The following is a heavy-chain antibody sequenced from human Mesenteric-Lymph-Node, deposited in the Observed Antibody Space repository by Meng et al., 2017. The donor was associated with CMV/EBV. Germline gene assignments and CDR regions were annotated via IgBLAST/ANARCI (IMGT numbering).Heavy chain of an antibody. CDR1: GFTFSSYS. Sequence: ESLKISCAASGFTFSSYSMNWVRQAPGKGLEWIGYVYYHGSTNYNPSLRSRVTISIDRSKNEFSLKLNSVTAADTAVYYCARAPYKRQYYYYYYGIDVWGQGTSVTVSS. CDR3: ARAPYKRQYYYYYYGIDV. V-gene: IGHV4-59*01. CDR2: VYYHGST. J-gene: IGHJ6*02. D-gene: IGHD1-14*01.